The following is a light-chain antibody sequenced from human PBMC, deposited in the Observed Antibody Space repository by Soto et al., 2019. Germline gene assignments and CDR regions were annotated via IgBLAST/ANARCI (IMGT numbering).Light chain of an antibody. CDR2: DNN. CDR3: ATWDGSLSAVV. CDR1: TSNIGSNA. J-gene: IGLJ2*01. V-gene: IGLV1-44*01. Sequence: QSALTQPPSATGTPGQRVTISCSGSTSNIGSNAVYWYQQLPGTAPNVLMYDNNQRPSGVPDRFSGSKSGTSASLAISGLQSDDEADYYCATWDGSLSAVVFGGGTQLTVL.